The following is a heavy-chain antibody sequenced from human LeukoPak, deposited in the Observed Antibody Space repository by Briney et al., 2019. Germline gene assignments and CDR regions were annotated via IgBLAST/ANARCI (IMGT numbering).Heavy chain of an antibody. CDR2: ISYDGSNA. CDR3: ARDLVYSSGWYAGELDH. V-gene: IGHV3-30*04. D-gene: IGHD6-19*01. J-gene: IGHJ4*02. Sequence: GGSLRLSCSASGFAFSSDAMHWVRQAPGRGLEWLAVISYDGSNADHAESVRGRFTISRNSLRPEDTAVYYCARDLVYSSGWYAGELDHWGLGTLVIVSS. CDR1: GFAFSSDA.